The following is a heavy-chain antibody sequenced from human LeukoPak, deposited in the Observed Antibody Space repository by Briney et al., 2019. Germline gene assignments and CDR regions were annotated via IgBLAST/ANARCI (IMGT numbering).Heavy chain of an antibody. CDR1: GGTFSSYA. J-gene: IGHJ5*01. V-gene: IGHV1-69*13. D-gene: IGHD3-10*01. Sequence: ASVKVSCKASGGTFSSYAISWVRQAPGQGLEWMGGIIPIFGTANYAQKFQGRVTITADESTSTAYMELSSLRSEDTAVYYCARARRSGGITLIRGVKDRGWFDSWGQGTLVTVSS. CDR3: ARARRSGGITLIRGVKDRGWFDS. CDR2: IIPIFGTA.